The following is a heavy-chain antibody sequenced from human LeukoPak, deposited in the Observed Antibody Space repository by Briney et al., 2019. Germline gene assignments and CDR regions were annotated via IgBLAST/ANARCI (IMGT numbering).Heavy chain of an antibody. Sequence: GGSLRLSFAASGFTFSSYAMSWVRQAPGKGLEWVSAISGSGGSTYYADSVKGRFTISRDNSKDTLYLPMNSLRAEDTAVYYCAKDKGGNPNYFDYWGQGTLVTVSS. V-gene: IGHV3-23*01. J-gene: IGHJ4*02. CDR2: ISGSGGST. D-gene: IGHD4-23*01. CDR3: AKDKGGNPNYFDY. CDR1: GFTFSSYA.